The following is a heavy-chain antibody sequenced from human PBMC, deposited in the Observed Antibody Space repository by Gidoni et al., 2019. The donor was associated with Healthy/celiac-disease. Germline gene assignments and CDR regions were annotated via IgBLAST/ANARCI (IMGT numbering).Heavy chain of an antibody. D-gene: IGHD3-3*01. CDR2: ILPIFGTA. CDR3: AREEGFWSGYYYYYYYGMDV. Sequence: QVQLVQSGAEVKKPGSSVKVSCKASGGTFSSYAISWVRQAPGQGLEWMGGILPIFGTANYAQKFQGRVTITADKSTSTAYMELSSLRSEDTAVYYCAREEGFWSGYYYYYYYGMDVWGQGTTVTVSS. J-gene: IGHJ6*02. V-gene: IGHV1-69*06. CDR1: GGTFSSYA.